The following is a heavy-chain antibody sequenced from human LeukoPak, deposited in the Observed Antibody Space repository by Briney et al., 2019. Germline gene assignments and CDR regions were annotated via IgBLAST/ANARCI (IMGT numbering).Heavy chain of an antibody. CDR3: ARGASVVAGSDDAFDI. Sequence: GGTLRLSCAASGFTFSSYGMSWVRQAPGKGLEWVSAISGSGGSTYYADSVKGRFTISRDNSKNTLYLQMNSLRVDDTAVYYCARGASVVAGSDDAFDIWGQGTMVTVSS. CDR1: GFTFSSYG. CDR2: ISGSGGST. D-gene: IGHD6-19*01. V-gene: IGHV3-23*01. J-gene: IGHJ3*02.